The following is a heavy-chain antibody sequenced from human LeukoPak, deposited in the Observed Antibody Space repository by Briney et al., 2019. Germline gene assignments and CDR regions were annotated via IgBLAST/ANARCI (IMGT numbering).Heavy chain of an antibody. J-gene: IGHJ4*02. CDR1: GFTFSYYG. Sequence: GGSLRLSCAASGFTFSYYGMHWVRQAPGKGLEWVTFISFDGSNKYYADSVKGRFTISRDNAKNSLYLQMNSLRAEDTAVYYCARGVERWLQVPFDYWGQGTLVTVSS. CDR2: ISFDGSNK. CDR3: ARGVERWLQVPFDY. V-gene: IGHV3-30*03. D-gene: IGHD5-24*01.